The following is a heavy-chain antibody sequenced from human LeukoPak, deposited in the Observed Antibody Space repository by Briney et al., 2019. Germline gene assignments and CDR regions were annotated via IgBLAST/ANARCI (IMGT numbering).Heavy chain of an antibody. D-gene: IGHD3-3*01. V-gene: IGHV4-4*07. Sequence: SETLSLTCTVSGGSISSYYWSWIRQPAGKGLEWIGRIYTSGSTNYNPFLKSRVTMSVDTSKNQFSLKLSSVTAADTAVYYCARAEKSSFWSGYRFDYWGQGTLVTVSS. CDR3: ARAEKSSFWSGYRFDY. J-gene: IGHJ4*02. CDR1: GGSISSYY. CDR2: IYTSGST.